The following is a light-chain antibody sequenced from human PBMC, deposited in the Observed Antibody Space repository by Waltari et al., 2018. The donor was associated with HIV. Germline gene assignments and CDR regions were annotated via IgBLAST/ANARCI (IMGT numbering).Light chain of an antibody. CDR3: QQYDTGPLT. Sequence: ETVMTQSPATLSVSPGERATLSCRASQNVNIKLAWYQHKPGQAPRLLIYAASTRATGIPARFSGSGSGTEFTLTSSSLQSEDVAVYYCQQYDTGPLTFGGGTKVEI. J-gene: IGKJ4*01. CDR1: QNVNIK. CDR2: AAS. V-gene: IGKV3D-15*01.